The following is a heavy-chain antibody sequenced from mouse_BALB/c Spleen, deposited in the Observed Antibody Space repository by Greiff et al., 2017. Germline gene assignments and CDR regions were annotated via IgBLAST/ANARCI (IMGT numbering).Heavy chain of an antibody. Sequence: EVQLVESGGGLVQPGGSLKLSCAASGFTFSSYTMSWVRQTPEKRLEWVAYISNGGGSTYYPDTVKGRFTISRDNAKNTLYLQMSSLKSEDTAMYYCARNYKGAMDYWGQGTSVTVSS. D-gene: IGHD2-1*01. CDR3: ARNYKGAMDY. V-gene: IGHV5-12-2*01. CDR1: GFTFSSYT. CDR2: ISNGGGST. J-gene: IGHJ4*01.